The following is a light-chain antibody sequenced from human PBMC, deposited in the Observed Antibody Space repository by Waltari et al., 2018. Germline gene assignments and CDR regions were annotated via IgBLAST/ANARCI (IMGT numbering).Light chain of an antibody. CDR3: CSYAGANTYV. J-gene: IGLJ1*01. V-gene: IGLV2-23*02. Sequence: QSALTQPASVSGSPGQSITVSCTGTSSDVGSYNLVSWYQHHPPKAPKLMMYEVSKRPSGVSNRFSGSKSGDTASLTISGLQPEDEADYYCCSYAGANTYVFG. CDR1: SSDVGSYNL. CDR2: EVS.